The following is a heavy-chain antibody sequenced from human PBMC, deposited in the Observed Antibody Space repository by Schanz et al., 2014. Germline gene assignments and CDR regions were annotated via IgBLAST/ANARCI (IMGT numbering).Heavy chain of an antibody. CDR3: ARDRGYDFSFDP. D-gene: IGHD3-3*01. J-gene: IGHJ5*02. Sequence: QVQLQESGPGLVKSSETLSLTCTVSGGSTSSFYWGWIRQPAGKGLEWIGRIYTSGSTNYNPSLKSRVPMPLDPSKNRFPRKLSSVTAADTAVYYCARDRGYDFSFDPWGQGTLVTVSS. CDR2: IYTSGST. V-gene: IGHV4-4*07. CDR1: GGSTSSFY.